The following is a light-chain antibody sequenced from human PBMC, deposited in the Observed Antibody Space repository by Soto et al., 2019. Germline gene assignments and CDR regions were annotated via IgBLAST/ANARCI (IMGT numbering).Light chain of an antibody. J-gene: IGKJ2*01. CDR2: GAS. V-gene: IGKV3-20*01. CDR1: QSVSSSY. Sequence: EIVLTQSPGTLSLSPGERATLSCRASQSVSSSYLTWYQQKPGQAPKLLIYGASSRGTGIPDRFSGSGSATDFTLTISRLEPEDFAVYYCQQYAGLPYTFGQGTQLEIK. CDR3: QQYAGLPYT.